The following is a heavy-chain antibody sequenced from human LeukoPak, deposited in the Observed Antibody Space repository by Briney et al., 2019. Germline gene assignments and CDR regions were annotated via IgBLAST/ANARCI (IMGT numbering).Heavy chain of an antibody. D-gene: IGHD6-19*01. CDR1: GYTFSSYS. CDR3: ARPLVAGTLDDAFDI. J-gene: IGHJ3*02. V-gene: IGHV3-21*01. Sequence: PGGPLRLSCAASGYTFSSYSMNWVRQAPGKGLEWVSSISSSSSYIYYADSVKGRFTISRDNAKNSLYLQMNSLRAEDTAVYYCARPLVAGTLDDAFDIWGQGTMVTVSS. CDR2: ISSSSSYI.